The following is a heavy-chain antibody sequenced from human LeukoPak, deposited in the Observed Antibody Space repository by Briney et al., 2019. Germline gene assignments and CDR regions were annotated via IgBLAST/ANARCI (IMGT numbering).Heavy chain of an antibody. J-gene: IGHJ4*02. CDR1: GFTFNSYW. CDR2: IKQDGSEK. V-gene: IGHV3-7*04. CDR3: ARELAVAGFDY. Sequence: PGGSLRLSCAASGFTFNSYWMSRVRQPPGKGLEWVANIKQDGSEKYYVDSVKGRFTISRDNTKNSLYLQMNSLRAEDTAVYYCARELAVAGFDYWGQGTLVTVSS. D-gene: IGHD6-19*01.